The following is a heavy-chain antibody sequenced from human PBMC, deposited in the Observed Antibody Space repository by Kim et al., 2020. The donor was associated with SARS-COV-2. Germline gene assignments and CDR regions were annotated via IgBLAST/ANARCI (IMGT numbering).Heavy chain of an antibody. CDR3: ARGITYYYGSGTNWFDP. V-gene: IGHV3-30*07. J-gene: IGHJ5*02. Sequence: VKGRFTISRDNSKNTLYLQMNSLRAEDTAVYYCARGITYYYGSGTNWFDPWGQGTLVTVSS. D-gene: IGHD3-10*01.